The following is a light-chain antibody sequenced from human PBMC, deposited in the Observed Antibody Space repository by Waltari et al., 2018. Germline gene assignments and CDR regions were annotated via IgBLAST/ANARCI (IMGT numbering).Light chain of an antibody. Sequence: QSLLTQPPSVSGTSGQSVTISCSGSRSNLGTNVVSWYQQLPGTAPKLLIHSNNKRPSGVPDRFSCSKSGTSAYLAISGLQSEDEGDYYCSAWDDSLNGHMIFGGGTKLIVL. CDR3: SAWDDSLNGHMI. CDR1: RSNLGTNV. CDR2: SNN. V-gene: IGLV1-44*01. J-gene: IGLJ2*01.